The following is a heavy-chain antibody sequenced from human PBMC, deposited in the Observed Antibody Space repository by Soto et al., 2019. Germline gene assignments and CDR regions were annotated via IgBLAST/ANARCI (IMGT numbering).Heavy chain of an antibody. CDR3: ARPSHVDTSMAPDY. Sequence: SVKVSCKASGGTFSSYAISWVRQAPGQGLEWIGGIIPIFGTANYAQKFQGRVTITADESTSTAYMELSSLRSEDTAVYFCARPSHVDTSMAPDYWGQGTLVTVSS. D-gene: IGHD5-18*01. CDR1: GGTFSSYA. J-gene: IGHJ4*02. CDR2: IIPIFGTA. V-gene: IGHV1-69*13.